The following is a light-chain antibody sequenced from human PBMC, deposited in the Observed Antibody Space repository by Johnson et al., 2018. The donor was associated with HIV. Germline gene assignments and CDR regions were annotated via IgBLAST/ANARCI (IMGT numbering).Light chain of an antibody. J-gene: IGLJ1*01. CDR2: ENN. CDR1: SSNIGNNY. V-gene: IGLV1-51*02. CDR3: ESWDSSLSTGSYV. Sequence: QSVLTQPPSVSAAPGQKVTISCSGSSSNIGNNYVSWYQQLPGTAPKVLIYENNKRPSGIPDRFSGSKSGTSATLAITGLQTGDDGDYYCESWDSSLSTGSYVFGTGTKVTVL.